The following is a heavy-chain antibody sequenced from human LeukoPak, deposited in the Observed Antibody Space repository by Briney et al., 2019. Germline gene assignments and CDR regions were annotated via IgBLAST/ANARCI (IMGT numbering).Heavy chain of an antibody. D-gene: IGHD2-15*01. Sequence: GGSLRLSCAASGFTFSRYWMHWVRQAPGQGLVWVSRINSHGSSTNYAGSVKGRFTISRDNAKNTLYLQMNTLRVEDTAVYYCAALEDDYADYWGQGTLVTVSS. CDR3: AALEDDYADY. J-gene: IGHJ4*02. CDR2: INSHGSST. V-gene: IGHV3-74*01. CDR1: GFTFSRYW.